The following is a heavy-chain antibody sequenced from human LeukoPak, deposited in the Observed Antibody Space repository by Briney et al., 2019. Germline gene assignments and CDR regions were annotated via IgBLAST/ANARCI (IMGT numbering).Heavy chain of an antibody. CDR3: ARHTGQAMITFGGVIVIPAYFDY. J-gene: IGHJ4*02. Sequence: SETLSLTCTVSGGSISSSSYYWGWIRQPPGKGLEWIGSIYYSGSTYYNPSLRSRATTSVDTAKTQSPLKLRSVTAADTAVYYCARHTGQAMITFGGVIVIPAYFDYWGQGTLVTVSS. CDR1: GGSISSSSYY. V-gene: IGHV4-39*01. CDR2: IYYSGST. D-gene: IGHD3-16*02.